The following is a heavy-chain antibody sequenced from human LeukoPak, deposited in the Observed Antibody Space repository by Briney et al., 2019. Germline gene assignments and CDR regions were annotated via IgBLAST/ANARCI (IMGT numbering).Heavy chain of an antibody. D-gene: IGHD3-10*01. Sequence: GESLKISCKGSGYSFTSYWIGWVRQMPGKGLEWMGIIYPGDSDTRYSPSFQGQVTISADKSISTAYLQWSSLRASDTAMYYCARLGRYGSALISFDYWGQGTLVTVSS. J-gene: IGHJ4*02. V-gene: IGHV5-51*01. CDR2: IYPGDSDT. CDR1: GYSFTSYW. CDR3: ARLGRYGSALISFDY.